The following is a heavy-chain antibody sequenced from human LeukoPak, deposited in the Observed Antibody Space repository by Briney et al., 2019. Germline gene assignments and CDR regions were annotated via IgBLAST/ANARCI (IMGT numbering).Heavy chain of an antibody. CDR2: INHSGST. J-gene: IGHJ3*02. CDR1: GGSFSGYY. V-gene: IGHV4-34*01. D-gene: IGHD2-15*01. Sequence: SETLSLTCAVYGGSFSGYYWSWIRQPPGKGLGWIGEINHSGSTNYNPSLKSRVTISVDTSKNQFSLKLSSVTAADTAVYYCARGVGDGIVVVVADTLDAFDIWGQGTMVTVSS. CDR3: ARGVGDGIVVVVADTLDAFDI.